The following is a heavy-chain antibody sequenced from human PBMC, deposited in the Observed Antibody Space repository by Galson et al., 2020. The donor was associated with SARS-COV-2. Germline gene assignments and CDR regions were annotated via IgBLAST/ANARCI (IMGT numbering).Heavy chain of an antibody. CDR2: IRYDGSQK. V-gene: IGHV3-30*02. D-gene: IGHD2-15*01. CDR3: AKDPTEYCSGGSCYAGGN. Sequence: GGSLRLSCAASGFTFSSYGMHWVRQAPGKGLEWVAFIRYDGSQKYYADSVKGRFTISRDNSKNTLYLQMNTLRAEDTAVFYCAKDPTEYCSGGSCYAGGNWGQGTLVTVSS. J-gene: IGHJ4*02. CDR1: GFTFSSYG.